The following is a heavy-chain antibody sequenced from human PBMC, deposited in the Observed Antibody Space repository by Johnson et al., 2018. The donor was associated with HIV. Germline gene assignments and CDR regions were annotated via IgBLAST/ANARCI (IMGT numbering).Heavy chain of an antibody. CDR2: IRFDGSNK. V-gene: IGHV3-33*08. Sequence: QVQLVESGGGAVQPGKSLRLACAASGFTFSGYGMHWVRQAPGKGLEWVAFIRFDGSNKYYADSVKGRFTISRDNSKNTLYLQMNSLRAEDTAVYYCATDAFDIWGQGTMVTVSS. CDR3: ATDAFDI. J-gene: IGHJ3*02. CDR1: GFTFSGYG.